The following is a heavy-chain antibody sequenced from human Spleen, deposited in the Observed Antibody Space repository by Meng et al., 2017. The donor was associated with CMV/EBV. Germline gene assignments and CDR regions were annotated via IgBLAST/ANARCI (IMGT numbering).Heavy chain of an antibody. V-gene: IGHV3-20*04. CDR1: GFTFDDYG. CDR2: INWNGGST. CDR3: EGFSRDGDNDLNY. J-gene: IGHJ4*02. D-gene: IGHD5-24*01. Sequence: GESLKISCATSGFTFDDYGMGWVRQAPGKGLEWVSGINWNGGSTGYADSVKGRFTISRDNSKNPLYLQMNSLRAEDTAVYYCEGFSRDGDNDLNYWGQGTLVTVSS.